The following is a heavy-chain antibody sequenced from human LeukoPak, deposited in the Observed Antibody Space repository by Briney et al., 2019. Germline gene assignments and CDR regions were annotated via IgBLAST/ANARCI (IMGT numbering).Heavy chain of an antibody. CDR3: ARGLLEISKVGVDF. J-gene: IGHJ4*02. D-gene: IGHD2/OR15-2a*01. V-gene: IGHV1-18*01. Sequence: ASVKVSCKASGYTFTSYYINWARQAPGQGLEWMGWISAPNGDINYAQKFRGRVSMTTDTSTSTAYMELRSLRSDDTAVYYCARGLLEISKVGVDFWGQGTLVTVSS. CDR2: ISAPNGDI. CDR1: GYTFTSYY.